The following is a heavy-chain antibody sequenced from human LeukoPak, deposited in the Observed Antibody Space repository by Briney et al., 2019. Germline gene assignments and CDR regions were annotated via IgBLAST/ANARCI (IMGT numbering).Heavy chain of an antibody. CDR3: ARDMYYDFWSGYSRGVRFDY. V-gene: IGHV3-30*02. D-gene: IGHD3-3*01. CDR2: IRYDGSNK. Sequence: GGSLRLSCAASGFTFSSYGMHWVRQAPGKGLEWVAFIRYDGSNKYYADSVKGRFTISRDNSKNTLYLQMNSLRAEDTAVYYCARDMYYDFWSGYSRGVRFDYWGQGTLVTVSS. J-gene: IGHJ4*02. CDR1: GFTFSSYG.